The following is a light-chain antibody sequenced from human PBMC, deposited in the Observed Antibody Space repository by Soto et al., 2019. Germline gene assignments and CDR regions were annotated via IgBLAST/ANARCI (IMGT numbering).Light chain of an antibody. V-gene: IGLV1-44*01. CDR3: AAWDDSLNGVV. CDR2: SSN. Sequence: QSVLTQPPSASGTPGQRVTLSCSGSSSNIGSNSVNWYQQLPGTAPKLLMYSSNQRPSGVPDRFSGSKSGTSASLAISGLQSEDEADYYCAAWDDSLNGVVFGGGTKLTVL. J-gene: IGLJ2*01. CDR1: SSNIGSNS.